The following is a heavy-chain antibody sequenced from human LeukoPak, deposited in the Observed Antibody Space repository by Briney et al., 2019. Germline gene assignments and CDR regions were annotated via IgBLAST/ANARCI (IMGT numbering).Heavy chain of an antibody. V-gene: IGHV4-59*01. CDR1: GGSISSYY. CDR3: ARDLLSTAGYFDY. J-gene: IGHJ4*02. Sequence: SETLSLTCTVSGGSISSYYWSWIRQPPGKGLEWIGYIYYSGSTNYNPSLKSRVTISVDTSKHQFSLNLSTVTAADTAVYYCARDLLSTAGYFDYWGQGTLVTVSS. D-gene: IGHD6-19*01. CDR2: IYYSGST.